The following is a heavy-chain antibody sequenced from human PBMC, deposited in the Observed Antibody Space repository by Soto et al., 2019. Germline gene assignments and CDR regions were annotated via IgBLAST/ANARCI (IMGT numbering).Heavy chain of an antibody. CDR2: IYNSGST. Sequence: SETLSLTCTVSGVSISSSSYYWGGIRQPPGKGLEWIGSIYNSGSTYYNQSLKSRVTISVDTSKNQFSLKLSSVTAADTAVYYCACIFSGGYGYGFYYYGMDVWGQGTTVT. V-gene: IGHV4-39*01. CDR3: ACIFSGGYGYGFYYYGMDV. D-gene: IGHD5-18*01. J-gene: IGHJ6*02. CDR1: GVSISSSSYY.